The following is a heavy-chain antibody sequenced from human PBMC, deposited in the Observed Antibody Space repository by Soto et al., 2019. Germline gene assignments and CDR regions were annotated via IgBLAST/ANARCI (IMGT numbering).Heavy chain of an antibody. CDR1: GYTFTSYG. D-gene: IGHD2-15*01. CDR3: ATSIYPYCSGGSCYSAFDI. V-gene: IGHV1-18*01. Sequence: ASVKVSCKASGYTFTSYGISWVRQAPGQGLEWMGWISAYNGNTNYAQKLQGRVTMTTDTSTSTAYMELRSLRSDDTAVYYRATSIYPYCSGGSCYSAFDIWGQGTMVTVSS. J-gene: IGHJ3*02. CDR2: ISAYNGNT.